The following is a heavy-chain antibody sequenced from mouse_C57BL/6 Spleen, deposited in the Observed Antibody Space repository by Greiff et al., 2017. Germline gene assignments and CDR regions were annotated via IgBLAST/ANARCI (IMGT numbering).Heavy chain of an antibody. CDR2: IYPGDGDT. CDR3: ARERTYDGYFGGAY. J-gene: IGHJ3*01. D-gene: IGHD2-3*01. Sequence: VKLQESGAELVKPGASVKISCKASGYAFSSYWMNWVKQRPGKGLEWIGQIYPGDGDTNYNGKFKGKATLTADKSSSTAYMKLSSLTSEDSAVYFCARERTYDGYFGGAYWGQGTLVTVSA. V-gene: IGHV1-80*01. CDR1: GYAFSSYW.